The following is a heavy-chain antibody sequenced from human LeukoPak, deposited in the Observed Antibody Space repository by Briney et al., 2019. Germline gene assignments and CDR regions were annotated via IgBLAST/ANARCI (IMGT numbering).Heavy chain of an antibody. Sequence: PSETLSLTCAVYGGSFSGYYWSWIRQPPGKGLEWIGEINHSGSTNYNPSLKSRVTISVDTSKNQFSLKLSSVTAADTAVYYCARGYSGSCWGLGGNYFDYWGQGTLVTVSS. CDR1: GGSFSGYY. V-gene: IGHV4-34*01. D-gene: IGHD1-26*01. J-gene: IGHJ4*02. CDR3: ARGYSGSCWGLGGNYFDY. CDR2: INHSGST.